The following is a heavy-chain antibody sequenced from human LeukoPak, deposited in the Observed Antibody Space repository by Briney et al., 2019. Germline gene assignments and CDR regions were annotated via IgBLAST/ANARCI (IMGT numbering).Heavy chain of an antibody. CDR3: ARLRDYDILTGYYNVRYFDY. CDR2: IDHSGST. V-gene: IGHV4-34*01. D-gene: IGHD3-9*01. CDR1: GGSFSGYY. J-gene: IGHJ4*02. Sequence: KASETLSLTCAVYGGSFSGYYWSWIRQPPGEGLEWIGEIDHSGSTNYNPSLKSRVTISVDTSKNQFSLKLSCVTAADTAVYYCARLRDYDILTGYYNVRYFDYWGQGTLVTVSS.